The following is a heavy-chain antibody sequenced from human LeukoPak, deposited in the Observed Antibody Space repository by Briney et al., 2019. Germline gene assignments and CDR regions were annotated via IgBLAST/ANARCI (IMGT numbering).Heavy chain of an antibody. CDR2: IKQDGSEK. CDR1: GFTFSSFE. J-gene: IGHJ4*02. V-gene: IGHV3-7*05. Sequence: PGGSLRLSCAASGFTFSSFEMSWVRQAPGKGLEWVANIKQDGSEKYYVDSVKGRFTISRDNAKNSLYLQMNSLRAEDTAVYYCAREHAIATDYWGQGTLVTVSS. CDR3: AREHAIATDY. D-gene: IGHD2-2*01.